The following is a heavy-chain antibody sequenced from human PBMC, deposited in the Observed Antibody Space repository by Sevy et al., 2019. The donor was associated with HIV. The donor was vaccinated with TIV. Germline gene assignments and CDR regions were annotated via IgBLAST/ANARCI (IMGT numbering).Heavy chain of an antibody. V-gene: IGHV6-1*01. J-gene: IGHJ6*02. CDR3: ARGDELNSYYYGMDV. CDR1: GDSVSSSSAA. D-gene: IGHD1-7*01. Sequence: LLMQSQTLSLTCAISGDSVSSSSAAWNRFRQSPSRGLEWLGRTYYRSKWYSDYEVSVKGRVTINPDTSKNQFSLHLESVTPEDTAVYFCARGDELNSYYYGMDVWGQGTTVTVSS. CDR2: TYYRSKWYS.